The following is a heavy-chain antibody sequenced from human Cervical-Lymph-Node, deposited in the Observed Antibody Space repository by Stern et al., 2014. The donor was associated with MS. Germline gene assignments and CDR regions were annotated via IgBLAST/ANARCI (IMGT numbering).Heavy chain of an antibody. Sequence: QXXLKESGPALVKPTQTLTLTCTFSGFSLVTSGVRVSWIRQPPGKALEWLARIDWNDKTFYNTSLMTRLTISKDTSKNQVVLTMTNVDPVDTATYYCARMMGSGYRHYFDYWGQXTPVTVS. CDR2: IDWNDKT. CDR1: GFSLVTSGVR. J-gene: IGHJ4*02. D-gene: IGHD3-3*01. CDR3: ARMMGSGYRHYFDY. V-gene: IGHV2-70*04.